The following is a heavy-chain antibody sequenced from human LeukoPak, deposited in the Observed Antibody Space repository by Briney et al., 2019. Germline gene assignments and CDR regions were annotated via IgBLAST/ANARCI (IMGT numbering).Heavy chain of an antibody. V-gene: IGHV3-74*01. CDR3: AKAQYYYDSSGYYPG. CDR1: GFTFSSYW. J-gene: IGHJ4*02. CDR2: INNDGSST. Sequence: GGSLRLSCAASGFTFSSYWMHWVRHAPGKGLVWVSRINNDGSSTSYADSVRGRFSISRDNAKNTLYLQMNSLRAEDTAVYYCAKAQYYYDSSGYYPGWGQGTLVTVSS. D-gene: IGHD3-22*01.